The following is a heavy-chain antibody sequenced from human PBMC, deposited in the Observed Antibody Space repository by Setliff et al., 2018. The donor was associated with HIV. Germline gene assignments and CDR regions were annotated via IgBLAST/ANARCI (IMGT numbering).Heavy chain of an antibody. CDR2: IYHTGSS. Sequence: PSETLSLTCDVSGFSISSRYYWGWIRQSPGKGLEWIGNIYHTGSSYSNPSLNDRATISLDTSKNQFSLKLNSVTAADTAVYYCARDVLDLVISVYGFWGQGIPVTVS. J-gene: IGHJ4*02. V-gene: IGHV4-38-2*02. CDR1: GFSISSRYY. D-gene: IGHD3-22*01. CDR3: ARDVLDLVISVYGF.